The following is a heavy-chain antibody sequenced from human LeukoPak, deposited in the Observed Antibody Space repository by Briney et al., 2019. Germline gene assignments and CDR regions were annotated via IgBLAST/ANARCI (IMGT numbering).Heavy chain of an antibody. CDR1: GFTFSSYE. V-gene: IGHV3-48*03. CDR2: ISSSGSTL. CDR3: ARDQGYSGYPGNYYYYGMDV. Sequence: GGSLRLSCAASGFTFSSYEMNWVRQAPGKGLEWVSYISSSGSTLYYADSVKGRFTISRDNAKNSLYLQMNSLRAEDTAVYYCARDQGYSGYPGNYYYYGMDVWGKGTTVTVSS. J-gene: IGHJ6*04. D-gene: IGHD5-12*01.